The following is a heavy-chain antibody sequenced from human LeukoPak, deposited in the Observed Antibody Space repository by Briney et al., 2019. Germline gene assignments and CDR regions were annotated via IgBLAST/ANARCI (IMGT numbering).Heavy chain of an antibody. J-gene: IGHJ6*03. CDR1: GFTFSSYG. Sequence: GGTLRLSCAASGFTFSSYGMSWVRQAPGKGLEWVAVISYDGSNKYYADSVKGRFTISRDNSKNTLYLQMNSLRAEDTAVYYCAKDQVVVVPAAKSHYYYYYYMDVWGKGTTVTVSS. CDR3: AKDQVVVVPAAKSHYYYYYYMDV. V-gene: IGHV3-30*18. CDR2: ISYDGSNK. D-gene: IGHD2-2*01.